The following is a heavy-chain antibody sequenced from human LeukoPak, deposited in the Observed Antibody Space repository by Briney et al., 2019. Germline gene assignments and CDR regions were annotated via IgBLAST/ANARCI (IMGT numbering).Heavy chain of an antibody. J-gene: IGHJ4*02. CDR1: GYSISSGYY. V-gene: IGHV4-38-2*02. CDR3: ARDWGYCINGVCYAFDY. Sequence: PSETLSLTCTVSGYSISSGYYWGWIRQPPGKGLEWIASIYQSGSTNYNPSLKSRVTISIDTSNNQFSLKLSSVTAADTAVYYCARDWGYCINGVCYAFDYWGQGTLVTVSS. D-gene: IGHD2-8*01. CDR2: IYQSGST.